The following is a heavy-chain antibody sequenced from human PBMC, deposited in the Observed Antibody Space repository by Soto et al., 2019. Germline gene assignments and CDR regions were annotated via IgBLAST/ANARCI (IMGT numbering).Heavy chain of an antibody. CDR3: ARDRGYTYGNFDY. Sequence: PGWSLRLACASSVFTFIYYSMNWVRQAPGKGLEWVSSITSSSGYIYYADSVEGRFTISRDNAKDSLYLHMNSLRAEDTAVYYCARDRGYTYGNFDYWGQGTLVTVSS. CDR2: ITSSSGYI. CDR1: VFTFIYYS. D-gene: IGHD5-18*01. V-gene: IGHV3-21*01. J-gene: IGHJ4*02.